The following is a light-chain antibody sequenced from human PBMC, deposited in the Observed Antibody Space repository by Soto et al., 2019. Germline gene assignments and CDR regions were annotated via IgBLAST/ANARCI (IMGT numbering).Light chain of an antibody. CDR1: QNVSSN. CDR3: QQYNNWPPWT. J-gene: IGKJ1*01. CDR2: GAS. V-gene: IGKV3-15*01. Sequence: EIVMTQSPATLSVSPGERATLSCRASQNVSSNLAWYQQKPGQAPRLLIYGASTRATGIPARFSGSGSGTEFTLTISSLQSEDFAVYYCQQYNNWPPWTSGQGTKVEIK.